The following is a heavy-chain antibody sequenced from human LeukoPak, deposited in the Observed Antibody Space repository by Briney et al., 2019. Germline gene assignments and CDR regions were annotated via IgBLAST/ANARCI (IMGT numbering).Heavy chain of an antibody. CDR3: APLPSGTRYFDL. V-gene: IGHV3-23*01. CDR1: GFTLSSYA. Sequence: GGSLRLSCAASGFTLSSYAMGWVRQAPGKGLEWVSGISGSGGSTYYADSVKGRFTISRDNSKNTLYLQMNSLRAEDTAVYYCAPLPSGTRYFDLWGRGTLVTVSS. J-gene: IGHJ2*01. CDR2: ISGSGGST.